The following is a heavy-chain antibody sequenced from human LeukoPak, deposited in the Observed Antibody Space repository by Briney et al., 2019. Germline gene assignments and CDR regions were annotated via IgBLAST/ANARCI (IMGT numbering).Heavy chain of an antibody. CDR3: AKDAYFYDGSGYYYSAEDAFDI. CDR2: IRYDGSNK. J-gene: IGHJ3*02. V-gene: IGHV3-30*02. D-gene: IGHD3-22*01. Sequence: TGGSLRLSCATSGFTFSSYAMHWVRQAPGKGLEWMAFIRYDGSNKYYADSVKGRFTISRDNSKNTLYLQMNSLRAEDTAVYYCAKDAYFYDGSGYYYSAEDAFDIWGQGTMVTVSS. CDR1: GFTFSSYA.